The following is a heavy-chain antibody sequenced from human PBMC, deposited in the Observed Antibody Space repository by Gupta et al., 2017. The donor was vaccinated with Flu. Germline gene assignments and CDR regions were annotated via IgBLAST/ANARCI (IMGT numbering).Heavy chain of an antibody. Sequence: DVHLVESGGGLVQPGGSLRPSCPASGFTFGRYWMHWVRQAPGKGLVWVSRINSDGSSTSYADSVKGRFTISRDNAKNTVYLQMNSLRAEDTAVYYCATSRTFDYWGQGTLVTVSS. CDR3: ATSRTFDY. CDR2: INSDGSST. V-gene: IGHV3-74*01. J-gene: IGHJ4*02. CDR1: GFTFGRYW.